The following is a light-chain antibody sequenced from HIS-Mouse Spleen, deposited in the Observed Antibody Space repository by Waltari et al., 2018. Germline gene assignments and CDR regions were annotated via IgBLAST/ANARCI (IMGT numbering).Light chain of an antibody. J-gene: IGLJ3*02. CDR3: AAWDDSLSGPV. Sequence: QSVLTQPPSASGTPGQRVTISCSGSSYNIGSNYVYWHQQLPGTAPKLLIYRNNQRPSGVPDRFSGSKSGTSASLAISGLRSEDEADYYCAAWDDSLSGPVFGGGTKLTVL. V-gene: IGLV1-47*01. CDR1: SYNIGSNY. CDR2: RNN.